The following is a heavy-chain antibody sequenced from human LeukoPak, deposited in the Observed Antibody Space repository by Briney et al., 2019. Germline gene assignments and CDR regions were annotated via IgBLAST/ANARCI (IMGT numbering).Heavy chain of an antibody. V-gene: IGHV1-2*02. CDR2: LDANNGAT. Sequence: ASVKVSCKASGYTFTEYHVHWVRQAPGQGLEWMGWLDANNGATNYAQRFQGRVTMTRDTSINTAYVEPSSLRSDDTAVYYCARDSTPLAGSYFDYWGQGTLVTVSS. CDR1: GYTFTEYH. D-gene: IGHD6-19*01. CDR3: ARDSTPLAGSYFDY. J-gene: IGHJ4*02.